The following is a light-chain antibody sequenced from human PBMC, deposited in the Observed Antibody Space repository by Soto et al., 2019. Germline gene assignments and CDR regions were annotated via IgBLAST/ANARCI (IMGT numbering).Light chain of an antibody. CDR3: QQSYSTPYT. Sequence: DIQMTQSPSSLSASVGDRVTITCRASQRISSYLNWYQQKPGKAPKLLIYAASCLQSGVPSRFSGSGSGTDFTLTISSLQAEEFATYYCQQSYSTPYTFGQGTKLEIE. CDR1: QRISSY. J-gene: IGKJ2*01. V-gene: IGKV1-39*01. CDR2: AAS.